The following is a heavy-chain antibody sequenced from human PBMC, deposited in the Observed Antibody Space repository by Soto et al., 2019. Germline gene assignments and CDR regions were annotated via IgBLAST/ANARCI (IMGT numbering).Heavy chain of an antibody. V-gene: IGHV1-18*01. J-gene: IGHJ5*02. CDR3: ARDRRAPTSITGKGGSWFDA. CDR1: GYTFTSYG. Sequence: GASVKVSCKASGYTFTSYGISWVRQAPGQGLEWMGWISAYNGNTNYARKLQGRVTMTTDTSTSTAYMELRSLRSDDTAVYYCARDRRAPTSITGKGGSWFDAWGQGPPVPVSS. D-gene: IGHD1-20*01. CDR2: ISAYNGNT.